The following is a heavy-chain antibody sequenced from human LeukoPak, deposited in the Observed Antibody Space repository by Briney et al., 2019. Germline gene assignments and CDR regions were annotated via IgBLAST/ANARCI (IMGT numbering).Heavy chain of an antibody. V-gene: IGHV3-23*01. Sequence: GGSLRLSCAASGFTFSTYAMSWVRQAPGKGLEWVSAISGNGGSTYYRDSVKGRFIISRDNSKNTLYLQMSSLTAEDTALYYCAKETIVGALDWFDPWGQGTLVTVSS. J-gene: IGHJ5*02. CDR1: GFTFSTYA. CDR3: AKETIVGALDWFDP. CDR2: ISGNGGST. D-gene: IGHD1-26*01.